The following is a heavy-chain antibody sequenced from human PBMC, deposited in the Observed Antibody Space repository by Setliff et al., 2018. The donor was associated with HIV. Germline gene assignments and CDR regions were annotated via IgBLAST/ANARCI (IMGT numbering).Heavy chain of an antibody. CDR2: IYYAGNT. CDR1: DGSISGYY. Sequence: SETLSLTCTVSDGSISGYYWGWIRQPPGKGLEWVGTIYYAGNTFYNPSFKSRVTISVDTSKNYVSLKLTSVSAAGTATYFCARHDRRSHDSWFAQAYSFNYWGQGVLVTVSS. D-gene: IGHD3-10*01. CDR3: ARHDRRSHDSWFAQAYSFNY. V-gene: IGHV4-39*02. J-gene: IGHJ4*02.